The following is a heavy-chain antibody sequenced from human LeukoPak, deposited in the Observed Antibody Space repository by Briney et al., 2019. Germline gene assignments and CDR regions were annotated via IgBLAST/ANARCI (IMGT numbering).Heavy chain of an antibody. J-gene: IGHJ6*03. CDR1: GFTFSSYA. V-gene: IGHV3-64*01. CDR3: ARPAEGYYYYMDV. Sequence: PGGSLRLSCAASGFTFSSYAMHWVRQAPGKGLEYVSAISSNGGSTYYANSVKGRFTISRDNSKNTLYLQMGSLRAEDMAVYYCARPAEGYYYYMDVWGKGTTVTVSS. CDR2: ISSNGGST.